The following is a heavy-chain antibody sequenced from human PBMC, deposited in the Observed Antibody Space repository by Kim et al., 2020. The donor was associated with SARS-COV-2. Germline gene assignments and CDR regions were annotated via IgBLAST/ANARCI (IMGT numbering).Heavy chain of an antibody. J-gene: IGHJ2*01. CDR3: ARDGLYHMGAYGDSL. CDR2: ISYDGTNE. V-gene: IGHV3-30*04. CDR1: GFTFSRYA. D-gene: IGHD2-21*01. Sequence: GGSLRLSCVTSGFTFSRYAMHWVRQAPGKGLEWVAIISYDGTNEYYADSVKGRFTVSKDTSKNTLYLQMNSLRSEDTAVYYCARDGLYHMGAYGDSLWG.